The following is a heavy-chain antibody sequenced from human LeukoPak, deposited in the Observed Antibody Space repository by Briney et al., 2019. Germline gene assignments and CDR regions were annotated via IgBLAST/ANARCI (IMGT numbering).Heavy chain of an antibody. CDR1: GYTFTDYY. CDR2: INPDSGGT. V-gene: IGHV1-2*02. CDR3: TREARAGNWFDP. Sequence: ASVKVSCKASGYTFTDYYIHWVRQAPGQGLEWMGWINPDSGGTNYAQKFQGRVTMTRDTSISTVYMELSGLRSDDTAVFYCTREARAGNWFDPWGQGTLVTVSS. J-gene: IGHJ5*02. D-gene: IGHD5-12*01.